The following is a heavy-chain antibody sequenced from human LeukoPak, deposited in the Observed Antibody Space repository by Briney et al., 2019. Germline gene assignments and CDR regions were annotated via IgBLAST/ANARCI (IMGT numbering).Heavy chain of an antibody. CDR3: AREIAAAGTIYFDY. V-gene: IGHV3-7*01. Sequence: PGGSLRLSCAASGFTFSSYWMSWVRQAPGKGLEWVANIKQDGSEKYYVDSVKGRFTISRDNAKNPLYLQMNSLRAEDTAVYYCAREIAAAGTIYFDYWGQGTLVTVSS. J-gene: IGHJ4*02. D-gene: IGHD6-13*01. CDR1: GFTFSSYW. CDR2: IKQDGSEK.